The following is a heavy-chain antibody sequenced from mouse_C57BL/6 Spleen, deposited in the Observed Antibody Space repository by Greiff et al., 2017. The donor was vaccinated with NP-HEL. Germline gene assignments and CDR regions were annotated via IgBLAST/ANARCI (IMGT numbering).Heavy chain of an antibody. CDR3: ARHEGGAYYSNCLYAMDY. D-gene: IGHD2-5*01. V-gene: IGHV1-62-2*01. CDR2: FYPGSGSI. CDR1: GYTFTEYT. J-gene: IGHJ4*01. Sequence: VQLVESGAELVKPGASVKLSCKASGYTFTEYTIHWVKQRSGQGLEWIGWFYPGSGSIKYNEKFKDKATLTASKSSSTVSMELSRLTSEDSAVYFCARHEGGAYYSNCLYAMDYWGQGTSVTVSS.